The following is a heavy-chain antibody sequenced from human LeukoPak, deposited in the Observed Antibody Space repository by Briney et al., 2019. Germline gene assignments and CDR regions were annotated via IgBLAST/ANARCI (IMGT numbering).Heavy chain of an antibody. J-gene: IGHJ4*02. V-gene: IGHV4-34*01. CDR2: INHSGST. CDR1: GGSISSYY. D-gene: IGHD1-1*01. CDR3: ARDFGTTGTTGGIDY. Sequence: SETLSLTCTVSGGSISSYYWSWIRQPPGKGLEWIGEINHSGSTNYNPSLKSRVTISVDTSKNQFSLKLSSVTAADTAVYYCARDFGTTGTTGGIDYWGQGTLVTVSS.